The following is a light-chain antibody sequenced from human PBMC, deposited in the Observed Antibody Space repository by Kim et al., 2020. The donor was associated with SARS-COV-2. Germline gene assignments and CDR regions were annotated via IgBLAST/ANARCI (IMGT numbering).Light chain of an antibody. CDR1: SSDVGSYNR. CDR2: EVI. Sequence: GQSVTIACTGTSSDVGSYNRVSWYQQPPGTAPKLMIYEVINRPSGVPDRFSGSKSGNTASLTISGLHAEDEADYYCSSYTSSSTVVFGGGTQLTVL. J-gene: IGLJ2*01. V-gene: IGLV2-18*02. CDR3: SSYTSSSTVV.